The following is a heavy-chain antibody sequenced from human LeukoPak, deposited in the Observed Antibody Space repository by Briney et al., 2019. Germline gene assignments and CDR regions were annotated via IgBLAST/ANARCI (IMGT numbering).Heavy chain of an antibody. J-gene: IGHJ6*02. V-gene: IGHV3-20*01. CDR1: GFTFDDYG. Sequence: GGSLRLSCAASGFTFDDYGMSWVRQAPGKGLEWVSGINWNGGSTGYADSVKGRFTISRDNAKNSLYLQMNSLRAEDTALYHCARGVGAAAGDLMDVWGQGTTVTVSS. CDR2: INWNGGST. D-gene: IGHD6-13*01. CDR3: ARGVGAAAGDLMDV.